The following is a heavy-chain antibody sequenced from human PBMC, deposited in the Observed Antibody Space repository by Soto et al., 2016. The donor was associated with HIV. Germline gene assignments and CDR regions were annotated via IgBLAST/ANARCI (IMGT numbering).Heavy chain of an antibody. J-gene: IGHJ2*01. CDR1: GFSFSNYA. D-gene: IGHD3-22*01. V-gene: IGHV3-23*01. Sequence: EVQLLESGGALVQPGGSLRLSCAASGFSFSNYAMSWVRQAPGKGLQWVSGISGSGSSTYYADSVKGRFTISRDNSKNTLYLQMKSLRAEDTAVYYCAKKGWMIAKDRNWYFDLWDRGTLVTVSS. CDR2: ISGSGSST. CDR3: AKKGWMIAKDRNWYFDL.